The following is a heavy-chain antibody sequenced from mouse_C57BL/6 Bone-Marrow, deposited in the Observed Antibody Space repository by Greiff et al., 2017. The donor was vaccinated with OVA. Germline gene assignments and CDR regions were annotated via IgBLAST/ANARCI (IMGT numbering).Heavy chain of an antibody. CDR2: INPNNGGT. CDR3: ARSWTTVVVPMDY. J-gene: IGHJ4*01. V-gene: IGHV1-26*01. Sequence: VQLQQSGPELVKPGASVKISCKASGYTFTDYYMNWVKQSHGKSLEWIGDINPNNGGTSYNQKFKGKATLTVDKSSSTAYMELRSLTSEDSAVYYCARSWTTVVVPMDYWGQGTSVTVSS. CDR1: GYTFTDYY. D-gene: IGHD1-1*01.